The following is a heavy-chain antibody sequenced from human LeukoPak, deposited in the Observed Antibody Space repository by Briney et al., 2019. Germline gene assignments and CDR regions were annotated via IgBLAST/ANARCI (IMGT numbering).Heavy chain of an antibody. CDR3: ARASYDSSGYVY. Sequence: PGGSLRLSCAASGFTFSSYAMHWVRQAPGKGLEWVAVISYDGSNKYYADSVKGRFTISRDNSKNTLYLQMNSLRAEDTAVYYCARASYDSSGYVYWGQGTLVTVSS. V-gene: IGHV3-30-3*01. CDR2: ISYDGSNK. J-gene: IGHJ4*02. CDR1: GFTFSSYA. D-gene: IGHD3-22*01.